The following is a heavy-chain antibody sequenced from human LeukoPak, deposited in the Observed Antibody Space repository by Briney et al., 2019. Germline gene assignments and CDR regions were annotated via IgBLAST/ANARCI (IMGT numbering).Heavy chain of an antibody. J-gene: IGHJ5*02. CDR1: GGSSSSHY. CDR2: IYYSGST. Sequence: SETLSLTCTVSGGSSSSHYWIWIRQPPGKGLEWIGYIYYSGSTNYNPSLKCRVTISVDTSKNQFSLKLSSVTAADTAVYYCARGIHAYNSFDPWGQGTLVTVSS. CDR3: ARGIHAYNSFDP. V-gene: IGHV4-59*11.